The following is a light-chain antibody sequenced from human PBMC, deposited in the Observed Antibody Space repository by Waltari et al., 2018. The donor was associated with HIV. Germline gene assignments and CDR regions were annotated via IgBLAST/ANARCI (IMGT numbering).Light chain of an antibody. CDR2: AAS. V-gene: IGKV1-39*01. CDR3: QRSYSTPVT. J-gene: IGKJ2*01. Sequence: DIQMTQSPSSLSAPVGDRLTITRLASQSISSYLNWYQQTPGKAPTLLIYAASSLHSGVPSRFSGSGSGTDFTLTISSLQPEDFATYYCQRSYSTPVTFGQGTKLEIK. CDR1: QSISSY.